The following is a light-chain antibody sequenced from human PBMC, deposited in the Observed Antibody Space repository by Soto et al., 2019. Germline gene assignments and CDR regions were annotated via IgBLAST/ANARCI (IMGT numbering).Light chain of an antibody. CDR2: DSS. V-gene: IGKV3-11*01. J-gene: IGKJ1*01. Sequence: EIVLTQSPVTLSLSPGERATLSCRASQSVSNYLAWYQQKPGQAPKLLIYDSSNRAPGIPARFSGSGSGTDFTLTISSLEPKDYEVYYCQQRSNWPPWTFGQGTKVDIK. CDR3: QQRSNWPPWT. CDR1: QSVSNY.